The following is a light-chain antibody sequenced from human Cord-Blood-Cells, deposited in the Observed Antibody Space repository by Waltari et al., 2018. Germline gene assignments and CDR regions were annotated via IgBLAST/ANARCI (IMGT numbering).Light chain of an antibody. CDR3: QQFNSYPHT. Sequence: AIQLTQSPSSLSASVGDRVTITCRASQGISSALAWYQQKPGKAPKLLIYDASSVESGVPSRFSGSGSGTEFTLTISSLQPEDFATYYCQQFNSYPHTFGQGTKLEIK. V-gene: IGKV1-13*02. CDR2: DAS. J-gene: IGKJ2*01. CDR1: QGISSA.